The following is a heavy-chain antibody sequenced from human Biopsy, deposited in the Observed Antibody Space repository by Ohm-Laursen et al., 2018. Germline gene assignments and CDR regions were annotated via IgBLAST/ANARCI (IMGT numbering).Heavy chain of an antibody. D-gene: IGHD5-12*01. CDR2: IYYDGIT. CDR3: ARVAGGYAYYYGMDV. CDR1: GYSVTNDYY. J-gene: IGHJ6*02. Sequence: TLSLTRAVSGYSVTNDYYWGWIRQPPGKGLERIGNIYYDGITYYNPSLKSRVAMSVDTSKNQFSLRLTSGTAADTAVYYCARVAGGYAYYYGMDVWGQGTTVIVSS. V-gene: IGHV4-38-2*01.